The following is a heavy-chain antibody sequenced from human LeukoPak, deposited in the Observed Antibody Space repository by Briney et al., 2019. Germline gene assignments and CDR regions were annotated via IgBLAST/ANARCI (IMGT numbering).Heavy chain of an antibody. CDR3: ARCRIQLGCDAFDI. V-gene: IGHV1-8*03. D-gene: IGHD5-18*01. CDR1: GYTFTSYD. Sequence: ASVKVSCKASGYTFTSYDINWVRQATGQGLEWMGWMNPNSGNTGYAQKFQGRVTITRNTSISTAYMELSSLRSEDTAVYYCARCRIQLGCDAFDIWGKGTMVPVS. CDR2: MNPNSGNT. J-gene: IGHJ3*02.